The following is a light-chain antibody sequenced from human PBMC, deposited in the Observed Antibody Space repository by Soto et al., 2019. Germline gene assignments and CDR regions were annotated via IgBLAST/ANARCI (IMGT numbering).Light chain of an antibody. CDR3: NSYTSSGTYV. V-gene: IGLV2-14*03. Sequence: QSVLTQPASVSGSPGQSITISCTGSSSDVGGYNYVSWYQHLPGKAPELMIYDVSNRPSGVSNRFSGSKSGITASLTISGLQAEDEADYYCNSYTSSGTYVFGTGTKLTVL. J-gene: IGLJ1*01. CDR2: DVS. CDR1: SSDVGGYNY.